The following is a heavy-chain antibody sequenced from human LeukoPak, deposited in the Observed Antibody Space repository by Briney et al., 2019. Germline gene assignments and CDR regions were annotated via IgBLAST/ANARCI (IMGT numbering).Heavy chain of an antibody. CDR2: INGSAI. D-gene: IGHD1-26*01. CDR1: GFTFSSSW. J-gene: IGHJ4*02. V-gene: IGHV3-74*01. Sequence: GGSLRLSCAASGFTFSSSWMNWVRQPPGKGPMWVSRINGSAIRYAESVKGRFTISRDNSKNTLYLQMNSLRAEDTAVYYCAKSGSYRYYFDYWGQGTLVTVSS. CDR3: AKSGSYRYYFDY.